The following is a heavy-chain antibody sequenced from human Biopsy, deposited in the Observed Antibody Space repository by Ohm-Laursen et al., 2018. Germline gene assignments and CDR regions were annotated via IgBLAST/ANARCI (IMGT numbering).Heavy chain of an antibody. CDR1: GYSMSTYY. J-gene: IGHJ5*02. V-gene: IGHV4-59*08. D-gene: IGHD2-2*01. Sequence: SGTLSLTCRVSGYSMSTYYWSWIRQPPGKGLEWIGYIYYSGSTNYNPSLKSRVTISVDMSKNQFSLKLTSVAAADTAVYYCARHRGGMPSSGNWFDHWGQGTLVTVSS. CDR2: IYYSGST. CDR3: ARHRGGMPSSGNWFDH.